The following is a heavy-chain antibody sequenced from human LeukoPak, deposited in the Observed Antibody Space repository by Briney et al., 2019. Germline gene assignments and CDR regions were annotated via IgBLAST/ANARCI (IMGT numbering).Heavy chain of an antibody. CDR2: ISQDGTYI. Sequence: TGGSLRLSCGASGFTFSNYVIHWVRQAPGAGLEWVAAISQDGTYIYYADSVKGRFTISRDNSKNTLFLQMNSLRAEDTAVYYCAKDSGPGTVPNFDYWGQGTLVTVSS. CDR1: GFTFSNYV. CDR3: AKDSGPGTVPNFDY. V-gene: IGHV3-30*18. J-gene: IGHJ4*02. D-gene: IGHD1-26*01.